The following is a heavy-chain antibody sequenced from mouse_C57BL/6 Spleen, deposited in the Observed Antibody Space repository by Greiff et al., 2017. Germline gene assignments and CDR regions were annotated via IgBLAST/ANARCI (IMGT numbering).Heavy chain of an antibody. V-gene: IGHV1-26*01. D-gene: IGHD1-1*01. J-gene: IGHJ4*01. Sequence: EVQLQQSGPELVKPGASVKISCKASGYTFTDYYMNWVKQSHGKSLEWIGDINPNNGGTSYNQKFKGKATLTVDKSSSTAYMELRSLTSEDSAVYYCARGVYYGGYAMDYWGQGTSVTVSS. CDR3: ARGVYYGGYAMDY. CDR2: INPNNGGT. CDR1: GYTFTDYY.